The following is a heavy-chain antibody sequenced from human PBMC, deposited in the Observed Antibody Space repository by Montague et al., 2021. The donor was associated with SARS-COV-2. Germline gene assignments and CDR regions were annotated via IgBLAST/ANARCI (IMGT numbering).Heavy chain of an antibody. J-gene: IGHJ6*02. CDR3: ARDGIAAAGAYYYGMDV. CDR1: GFTFSSYW. V-gene: IGHV3-7*01. Sequence: SLRLSCAASGFTFSSYWMSWVRQAPGKGLEWVANIKQDGSEKYYVDSVKGRFTISRDNAKNSLYLQMNSLRAEDTAVYYCARDGIAAAGAYYYGMDVWGQGTTVTVSS. D-gene: IGHD6-13*01. CDR2: IKQDGSEK.